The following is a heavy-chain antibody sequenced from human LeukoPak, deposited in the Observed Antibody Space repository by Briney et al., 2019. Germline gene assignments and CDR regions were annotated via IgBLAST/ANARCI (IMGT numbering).Heavy chain of an antibody. D-gene: IGHD3-22*01. Sequence: SETLSLTCTVSGGSISGYYWSWIRQPPGRGLEWIGYIYYSGSTDYNPSLKSRVIISVDTSKNQFSLKLSSVTAADTAVYYCARHYYDSSGYFYQDYWGQGTLVTVSS. CDR3: ARHYYDSSGYFYQDY. CDR1: GGSISGYY. V-gene: IGHV4-59*08. CDR2: IYYSGST. J-gene: IGHJ4*02.